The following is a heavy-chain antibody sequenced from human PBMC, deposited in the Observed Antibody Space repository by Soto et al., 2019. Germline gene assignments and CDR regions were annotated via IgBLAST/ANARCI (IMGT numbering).Heavy chain of an antibody. CDR2: IYHSGST. Sequence: QLQLQESGSGLVKPSQTLSLTCAVSGGSISSGGYSWGWIRQPPGKGLEWIGYIYHSGSTYYNPSLKSRVAISVDRSKNQFSQKLSSVTAADTAVYYCASMSPTVCPAFDIWGQGTMVTVSS. CDR1: GGSISSGGYS. J-gene: IGHJ3*02. V-gene: IGHV4-30-2*01. CDR3: ASMSPTVCPAFDI. D-gene: IGHD4-17*01.